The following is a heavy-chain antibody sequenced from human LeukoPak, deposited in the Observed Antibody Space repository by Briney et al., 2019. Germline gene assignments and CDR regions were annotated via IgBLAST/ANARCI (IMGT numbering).Heavy chain of an antibody. J-gene: IGHJ4*02. V-gene: IGHV3-74*01. CDR1: GXTFSSYW. CDR2: INSDGSSA. Sequence: GGSLRLSCAASGXTFSSYWMHWVRQAPGEGLLWVSRINSDGSSARYADSVKGRFTISRDNAKNTLYLHMNSLRAEDTAVYYCAREYYDSSGTPYFDYWGQGTLVTVSS. D-gene: IGHD3-22*01. CDR3: AREYYDSSGTPYFDY.